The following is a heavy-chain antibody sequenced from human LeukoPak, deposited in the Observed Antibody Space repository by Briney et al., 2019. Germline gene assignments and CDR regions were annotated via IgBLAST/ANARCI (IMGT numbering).Heavy chain of an antibody. Sequence: GSLRLSCVASGFTFRAYWMTWVRQAPGKGLEWVANIKDDGRQKYYVDSVKGLFTISRDNAQNSLYLQMNSLRVEDTAVYYCARDGGGGFDSWGQGTLVTVSS. D-gene: IGHD3-16*01. CDR2: IKDDGRQK. J-gene: IGHJ4*02. CDR1: GFTFRAYW. V-gene: IGHV3-7*01. CDR3: ARDGGGGFDS.